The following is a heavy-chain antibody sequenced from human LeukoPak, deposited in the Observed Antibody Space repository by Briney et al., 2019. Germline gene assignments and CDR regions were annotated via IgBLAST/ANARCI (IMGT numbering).Heavy chain of an antibody. CDR2: ISGYNGNT. CDR1: GYTFTYYG. V-gene: IGHV1-18*04. J-gene: IGHJ4*02. D-gene: IGHD6-19*01. CDR3: ARDKSPIRSRSGSESSPLDN. Sequence: GVSVKVSCKTSGYTFTYYGINWVRQAPGQGLEWMRWISGYNGNTKYAQKFQGRVTMTTDTFTNTAYMELRSLRSDDTAMYYCARDKSPIRSRSGSESSPLDNWGQGTLVFVSS.